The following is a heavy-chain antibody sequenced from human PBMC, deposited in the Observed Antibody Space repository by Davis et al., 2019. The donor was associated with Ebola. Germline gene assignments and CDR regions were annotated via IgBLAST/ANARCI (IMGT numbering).Heavy chain of an antibody. CDR3: ARTLIAVSAARGAFDI. CDR1: GFSLSTSGVG. V-gene: IGHV2-5*02. CDR2: IYWDDDK. Sequence: SGPTLVKPTQTLTLTCTFSGFSLSTSGVGVGWIRQPPGKALEWLALIYWDDDKRYSPSLKSRLTITKDTSKNQVVLTMTNMDPVDTATYYCARTLIAVSAARGAFDIWGQGTMVTVSS. D-gene: IGHD6-6*01. J-gene: IGHJ3*02.